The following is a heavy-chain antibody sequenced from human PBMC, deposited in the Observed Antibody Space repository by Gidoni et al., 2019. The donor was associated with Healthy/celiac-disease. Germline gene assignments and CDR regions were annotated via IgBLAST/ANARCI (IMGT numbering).Heavy chain of an antibody. CDR1: GFTFSSYG. D-gene: IGHD1-1*01. V-gene: IGHV3-30*03. CDR2: ISYDGSNK. J-gene: IGHJ4*02. Sequence: QVQLVASGGGVVQPGRSLRPSCAASGFTFSSYGMHWVRQAPGKGLEWVAVISYDGSNKYYADSVKGRFTISRDNSKNTLYLQMNSLRAEDTAVYYCARNDDIDYWGQGTLVTVSS. CDR3: ARNDDIDY.